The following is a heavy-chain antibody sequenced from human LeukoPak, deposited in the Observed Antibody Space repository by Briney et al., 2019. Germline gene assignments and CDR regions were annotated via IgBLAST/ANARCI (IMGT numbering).Heavy chain of an antibody. D-gene: IGHD2-15*01. CDR3: ARGDSGDY. V-gene: IGHV1-69*04. CDR2: IIPILGIA. Sequence: SVTVSCKASGGTFSSYAISWVRQAPGQGLEWMGRIIPILGIANYAQKFQGRVTITADKSTSTAYMELSSLRSEDTAVYYCARGDSGDYWGQGTLVTVSS. CDR1: GGTFSSYA. J-gene: IGHJ4*02.